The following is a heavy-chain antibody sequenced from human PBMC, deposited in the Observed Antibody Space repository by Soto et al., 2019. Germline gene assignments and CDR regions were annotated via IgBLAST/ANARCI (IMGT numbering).Heavy chain of an antibody. CDR3: ARDSNVGTNWFGP. Sequence: QVQLVQSGGEVKKPGASVKVSCKASGYTSINYGISWVRQAPGQGLEWRGWISAYNGNTRYAQKFQGRVTMTTDTSTSTAYMELRSLRSDDTAVYYCARDSNVGTNWFGPWGQGTLVTVSS. CDR1: GYTSINYG. J-gene: IGHJ5*02. D-gene: IGHD1-26*01. CDR2: ISAYNGNT. V-gene: IGHV1-18*01.